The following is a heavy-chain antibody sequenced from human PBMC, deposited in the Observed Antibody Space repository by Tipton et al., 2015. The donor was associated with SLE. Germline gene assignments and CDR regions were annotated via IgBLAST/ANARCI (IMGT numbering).Heavy chain of an antibody. CDR1: GGSISSSDYY. V-gene: IGHV4-61*05. J-gene: IGHJ4*02. Sequence: LRLSCTVSGGSISSSDYYWGWIRQTPGKGLEWIGYIYYKGSTDYKSSLKSRLTISIDTSKNQVSLKLTSVTAADTAVYYCARAPLFGVVTVRGPFDYWGQGTLVTVSS. D-gene: IGHD3-3*01. CDR3: ARAPLFGVVTVRGPFDY. CDR2: IYYKGST.